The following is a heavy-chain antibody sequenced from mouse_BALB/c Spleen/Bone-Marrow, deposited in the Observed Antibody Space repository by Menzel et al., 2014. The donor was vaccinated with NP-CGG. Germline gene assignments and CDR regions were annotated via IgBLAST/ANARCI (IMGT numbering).Heavy chain of an antibody. CDR1: GFNIKDTY. Sequence: EVQLQQSGAELVKPGASVKLSCTASGFNIKDTYMHWVKQRPEQGLEWIGRIDPANGNTKYDPKFQGKATITADTSSNTAYLQLSRLTSEDTAVYYCARGYYDYVYAMDYWGQGTSVTVSS. CDR3: ARGYYDYVYAMDY. CDR2: IDPANGNT. J-gene: IGHJ4*01. V-gene: IGHV14-3*02. D-gene: IGHD2-4*01.